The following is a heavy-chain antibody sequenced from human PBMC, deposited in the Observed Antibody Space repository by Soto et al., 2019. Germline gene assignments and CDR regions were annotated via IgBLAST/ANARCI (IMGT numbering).Heavy chain of an antibody. Sequence: PGGSLRLSCVASGFTFSTYAMSCVRQAPGKGLEWVSALTPSGGETYYADSVKGRFTISRDNSMNALYLQMSSLRIEDTAVYYCAHPRGYGVFDAYDIWGQGTMVTVSS. J-gene: IGHJ3*02. CDR3: AHPRGYGVFDAYDI. V-gene: IGHV3-23*01. CDR2: LTPSGGET. CDR1: GFTFSTYA. D-gene: IGHD4-17*01.